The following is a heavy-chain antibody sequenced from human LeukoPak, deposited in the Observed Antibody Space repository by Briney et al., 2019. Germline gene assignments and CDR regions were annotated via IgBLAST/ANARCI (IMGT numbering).Heavy chain of an antibody. CDR2: ISPYNGNT. D-gene: IGHD2-15*01. V-gene: IGHV1-18*01. J-gene: IGHJ5*02. CDR1: GYTFTTYG. CDR3: ARSGGYCSSGSCYPNWFDP. Sequence: GASVKVSCKASGYTFTTYGISWVRQAPGQGLEWMGWISPYNGNTNSAQKLQGRVTMTTDASTTTAYMELRSLRSADTAVYYCARSGGYCSSGSCYPNWFDPWGQGTLVIVSS.